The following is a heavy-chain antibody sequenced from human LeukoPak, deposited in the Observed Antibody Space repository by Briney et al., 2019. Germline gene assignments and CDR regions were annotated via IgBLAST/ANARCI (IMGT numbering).Heavy chain of an antibody. D-gene: IGHD6-19*01. CDR1: GINFGASI. CDR2: LSFDESS. J-gene: IGHJ3*02. CDR3: AREGHSSGFAPAFDT. Sequence: GTSLRLSCATSGINFGASIMHWIRQAPGKGLEWVAGLSFDESSYYGGSVEGRFIISGDNSKRTLYLQMNSLKVEDTALYYCAREGHSSGFAPAFDTWGQGTMVTVSS. V-gene: IGHV3-30*04.